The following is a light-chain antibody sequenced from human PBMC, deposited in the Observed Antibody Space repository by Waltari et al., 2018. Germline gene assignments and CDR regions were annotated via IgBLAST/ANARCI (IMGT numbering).Light chain of an antibody. Sequence: QSVLRQPPSVSGTPGQRVPISCSGSNSNIGSHDVYWFQQLPGTTPKLLIYENEERPSGGPGRCSVSKSGTTASLTITGLRSEDEADYVCAAWYGSLTILFGGGTKVTVL. V-gene: IGLV1-47*01. CDR3: AAWYGSLTIL. CDR1: NSNIGSHD. CDR2: ENE. J-gene: IGLJ2*01.